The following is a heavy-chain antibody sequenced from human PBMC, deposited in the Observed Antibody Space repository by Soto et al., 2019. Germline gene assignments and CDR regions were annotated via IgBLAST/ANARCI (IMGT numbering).Heavy chain of an antibody. CDR2: INHSGST. CDR3: ARGYPPLMVRGVRRWFDP. V-gene: IGHV4-34*01. J-gene: IGHJ5*02. CDR1: GGSFSGYY. D-gene: IGHD3-10*01. Sequence: QVQLQQWGAGLLKPSETLSLTCGVYGGSFSGYYWSWIRQPPGKGLEWIGEINHSGSTNYNPSLKSRSTISVDTSKNQFSLKLSSVPAADTAVYYCARGYPPLMVRGVRRWFDPWGQGTLVTVSS.